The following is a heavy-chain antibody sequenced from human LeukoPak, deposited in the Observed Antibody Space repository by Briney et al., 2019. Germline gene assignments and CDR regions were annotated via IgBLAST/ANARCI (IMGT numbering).Heavy chain of an antibody. CDR2: INHSGST. J-gene: IGHJ6*02. V-gene: IGHV4-34*01. D-gene: IGHD2-2*01. Sequence: SETLSLTCAVYGGSFSGYYWSWIRQPPGKGLEWIGEINHSGSTNYNPSLKSRVTISVDTSKNQFSLKLSFVTAADTAVYYCARGVVVVPAAPLPLYYYYGMDVWGQGTTVTVSS. CDR1: GGSFSGYY. CDR3: ARGVVVVPAAPLPLYYYYGMDV.